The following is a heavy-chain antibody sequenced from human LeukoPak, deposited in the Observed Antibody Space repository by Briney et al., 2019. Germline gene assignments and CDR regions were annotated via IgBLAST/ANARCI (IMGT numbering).Heavy chain of an antibody. Sequence: GSLRLSCTASGFTFGDYAMSWIRRPPGKGLEWIGYIYYSGSTNYNPSLKSRVTISVDTSKNQFSLKLSSVTAADTAVYYCARGGRYFDYWGQGTLVTVSS. CDR3: ARGGRYFDY. V-gene: IGHV4-59*01. J-gene: IGHJ4*02. CDR2: IYYSGST. CDR1: GFTFGDYA.